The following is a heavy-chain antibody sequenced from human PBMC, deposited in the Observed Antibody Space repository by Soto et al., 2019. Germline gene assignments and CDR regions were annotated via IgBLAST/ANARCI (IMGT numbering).Heavy chain of an antibody. CDR2: ISAYNGNT. V-gene: IGHV1-18*01. Sequence: GASVKVSCKASGYTFTSYGISWVRQAPGQGLEWMGWISAYNGNTNYAQKLQGRVTMTTDTSTSTAYMELRSLRSDDTAVYYCARDPGSGWYLGAFDIWGQGTMVTVSS. CDR1: GYTFTSYG. J-gene: IGHJ3*02. D-gene: IGHD6-19*01. CDR3: ARDPGSGWYLGAFDI.